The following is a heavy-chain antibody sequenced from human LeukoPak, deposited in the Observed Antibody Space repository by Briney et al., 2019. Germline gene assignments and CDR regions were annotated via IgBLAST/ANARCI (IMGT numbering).Heavy chain of an antibody. CDR3: ARDLIVQGGGYYYYYMDV. CDR2: IYTSGGT. D-gene: IGHD3-10*01. V-gene: IGHV4-4*07. J-gene: IGHJ6*03. Sequence: SETLSLICTVSGSSMDNTNLYWTWIRQPAGKRLEWIGRIYTSGGTSYNPSLKSRVTMSVDTSKNQFSLKLSSVTAADTAVYYCARDLIVQGGGYYYYYMDVWGKGTTVTVSS. CDR1: GSSMDNTNLY.